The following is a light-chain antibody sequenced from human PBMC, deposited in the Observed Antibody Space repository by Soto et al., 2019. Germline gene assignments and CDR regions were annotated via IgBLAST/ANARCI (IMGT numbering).Light chain of an antibody. CDR2: KAS. CDR1: QSISSW. J-gene: IGKJ1*01. Sequence: DIQMTQSPSTLSASVGDRVTITCRASQSISSWLAWHQQKPGKAPRLLIYKASNLESGVPSRFSGSGSGTEFTLTITSLQPDDSATYYCHQYNDNWTFAQGTKVDIK. CDR3: HQYNDNWT. V-gene: IGKV1-5*03.